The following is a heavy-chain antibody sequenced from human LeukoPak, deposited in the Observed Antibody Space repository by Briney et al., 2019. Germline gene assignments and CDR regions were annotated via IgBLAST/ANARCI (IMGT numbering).Heavy chain of an antibody. J-gene: IGHJ5*02. D-gene: IGHD3-10*01. CDR3: ARRPITMVRGVPGWFDP. V-gene: IGHV4-4*07. Sequence: PSETLSLTCTVSGGSISSYYWSWIRQPAGKGLEWIGRIDTSGNTNYKPSLKSRVTMSVDTSKKQFSLKLSSVTAADTAMYYCARRPITMVRGVPGWFDPWGQGTLVTVSS. CDR2: IDTSGNT. CDR1: GGSISSYY.